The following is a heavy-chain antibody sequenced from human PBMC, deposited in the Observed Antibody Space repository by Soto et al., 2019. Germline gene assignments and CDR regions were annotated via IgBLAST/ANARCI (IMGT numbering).Heavy chain of an antibody. CDR3: ARVDCSSTSCPLGSYYGMDV. D-gene: IGHD2-2*01. J-gene: IGHJ6*02. CDR2: IKQDGSEK. V-gene: IGHV3-7*03. CDR1: GFPFSSYW. Sequence: SLRLSCAASGFPFSSYWMSWVRQAPGKGLEWVANIKQDGSEKYYVDSVKGRFTISRDNAKNSLYLQMNSLRAEDTAVYYCARVDCSSTSCPLGSYYGMDVWGQGTTVTVSS.